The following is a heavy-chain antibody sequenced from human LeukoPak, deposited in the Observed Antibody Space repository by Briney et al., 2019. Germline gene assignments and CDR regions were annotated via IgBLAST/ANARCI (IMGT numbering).Heavy chain of an antibody. CDR2: IVLGSGNT. CDR1: GFTFHTSA. J-gene: IGHJ5*02. D-gene: IGHD3-3*01. V-gene: IGHV1-58*02. Sequence: TSVKVSCKASGFTFHTSAMQWVRQARGQRLEWIGWIVLGSGNTVYSHKFHDRVIITRDMSTSTVYMELDSLGSEDTAVYYCAAQRGASLHDFWSTRLFDPWGQGTLVTVSS. CDR3: AAQRGASLHDFWSTRLFDP.